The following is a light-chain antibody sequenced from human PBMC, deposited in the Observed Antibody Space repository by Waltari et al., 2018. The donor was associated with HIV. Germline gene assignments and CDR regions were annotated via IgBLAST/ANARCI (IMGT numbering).Light chain of an antibody. Sequence: QSVLTQPPSVSGAPGQRVTISCTGSSSNIGAVYDVQWYQQLPGTALKLLIYGNSNRPSGVPDRFSGSKSGTSASLAITGLQAEDEADYYCQSYDSSLSGYYVFGTGTKVTVL. V-gene: IGLV1-40*01. CDR2: GNS. CDR1: SSNIGAVYD. J-gene: IGLJ1*01. CDR3: QSYDSSLSGYYV.